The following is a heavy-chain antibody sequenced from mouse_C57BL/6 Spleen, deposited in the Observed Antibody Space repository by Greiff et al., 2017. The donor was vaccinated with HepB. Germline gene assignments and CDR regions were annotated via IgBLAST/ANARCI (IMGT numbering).Heavy chain of an antibody. CDR3: TRGIYDDYPAWFAY. CDR2: IDPETGGT. J-gene: IGHJ3*01. Sequence: VQLQQSGAELVRPGASVTLSCKASGYTFTDYEMHWVKQTPVHGLEWIGAIDPETGGTAYNQKFKGKAILTADKSSSTAYMELRSLTSEDSAVYYCTRGIYDDYPAWFAYWGQGTLVTVSA. D-gene: IGHD2-4*01. CDR1: GYTFTDYE. V-gene: IGHV1-15*01.